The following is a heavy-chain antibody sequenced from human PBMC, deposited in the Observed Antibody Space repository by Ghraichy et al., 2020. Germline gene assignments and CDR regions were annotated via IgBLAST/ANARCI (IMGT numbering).Heavy chain of an antibody. V-gene: IGHV3-48*03. Sequence: GGSLRLSCVGSGFTFSTYEMNWVRQAPGKGLEWVSWISNSGTPTNYGDSVKGRFTISRDNAKNSLYLLMNSLRAEDTAVYYCARWYCSGSSCDYYHYGMDVWGQGTTVTVAS. CDR3: ARWYCSGSSCDYYHYGMDV. CDR1: GFTFSTYE. D-gene: IGHD2-15*01. CDR2: ISNSGTPT. J-gene: IGHJ6*02.